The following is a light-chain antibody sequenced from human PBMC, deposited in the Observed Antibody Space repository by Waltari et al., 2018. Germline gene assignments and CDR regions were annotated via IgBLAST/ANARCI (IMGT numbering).Light chain of an antibody. V-gene: IGLV3-25*03. Sequence: SYELTQPPSVSVSPGQTATITCSGDALPKQYAFWYRQKPGHAPALVIYKDNKRPSGISERLSGSSSGTTVTLTTSGVQAEDEADYYCQSTESSGTYVVFGGGTKLTVL. J-gene: IGLJ2*01. CDR1: ALPKQY. CDR2: KDN. CDR3: QSTESSGTYVV.